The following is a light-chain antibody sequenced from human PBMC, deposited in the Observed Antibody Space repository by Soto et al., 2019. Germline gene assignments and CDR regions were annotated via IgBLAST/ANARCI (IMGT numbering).Light chain of an antibody. CDR1: SSNIGAGYD. CDR3: QSYDSSLSVV. Sequence: QSVLTQPPSVSGAPGQRVTISCTGSSSNIGAGYDVHWYQQLPGTAPKLLIYGNSNRPSGVPDRFSGSKSGTSASLAITGLQAEDEADYYSQSYDSSLSVVFGPGTKVTVL. J-gene: IGLJ1*01. CDR2: GNS. V-gene: IGLV1-40*01.